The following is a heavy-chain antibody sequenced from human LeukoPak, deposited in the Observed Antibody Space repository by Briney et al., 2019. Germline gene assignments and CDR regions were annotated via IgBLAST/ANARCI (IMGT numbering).Heavy chain of an antibody. D-gene: IGHD4-11*01. CDR2: IDLSGNTL. Sequence: GGSLRLSCAASGFTFSDYTMNWVRQAPGKGLEWVSYIDLSGNTLYYVDSVRGRFTISRDNAKNSLYLQMNSLRAEDTAVYYCARDPLTTKTYYYYYMDVWGKGTTVTVSS. CDR3: ARDPLTTKTYYYYYMDV. V-gene: IGHV3-48*04. CDR1: GFTFSDYT. J-gene: IGHJ6*03.